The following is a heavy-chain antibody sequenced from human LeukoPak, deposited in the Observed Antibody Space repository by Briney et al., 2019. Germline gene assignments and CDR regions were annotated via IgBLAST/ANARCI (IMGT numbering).Heavy chain of an antibody. CDR2: INPSGGST. J-gene: IGHJ6*03. CDR1: GYTFTSYY. CDR3: ASTPVAGYYMHV. Sequence: ASVTVSCKASGYTFTSYYMHWVRQAPGQGLEGMGIINPSGGSTSYPQKFQGRVTMTRDMSTSTVYMELSSLRSEDTAVYYCASTPVAGYYMHVWGKGTTVTVSS. V-gene: IGHV1-46*01.